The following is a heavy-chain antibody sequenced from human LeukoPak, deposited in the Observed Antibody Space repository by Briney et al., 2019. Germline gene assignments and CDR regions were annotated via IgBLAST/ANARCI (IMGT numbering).Heavy chain of an antibody. Sequence: GGSLRLSCAASGFTFSDYYMRCIRQARGKGLECGSYISSSGSTIYYADSVKGRFTISRDNAKNSLYLQMNSLRAEDTAVYYCARGTFERQQLVQGYFQHWGQGTLVTVSS. CDR2: ISSSGSTI. V-gene: IGHV3-11*01. J-gene: IGHJ1*01. CDR3: ARGTFERQQLVQGYFQH. D-gene: IGHD6-13*01. CDR1: GFTFSDYY.